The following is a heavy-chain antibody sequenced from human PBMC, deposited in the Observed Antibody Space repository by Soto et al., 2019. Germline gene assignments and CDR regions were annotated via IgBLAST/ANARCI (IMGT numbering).Heavy chain of an antibody. CDR3: TTSYGDAFDI. V-gene: IGHV3-15*01. J-gene: IGHJ3*02. D-gene: IGHD5-18*01. CDR2: IKSKTDGGTT. Sequence: GWSLRLSCAASVFTFINAWMSWVRQAPGKGLEWVGRIKSKTDGGTTDYAAPVKGRFTISRDDSKNTLYLQMNSLKTEDTAVYYCTTSYGDAFDIWGQGTMVTVSS. CDR1: VFTFINAW.